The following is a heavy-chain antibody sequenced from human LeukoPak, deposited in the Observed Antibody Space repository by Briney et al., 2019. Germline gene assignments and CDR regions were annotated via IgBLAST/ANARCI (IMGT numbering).Heavy chain of an antibody. CDR2: IISIIGGGTS. V-gene: IGHV3-15*01. Sequence: PGGSLRLSCTVSGTATGFSFKNVWMSWVRQAPGKGLEWVGRIISIIGGGTSDFPAPVKGRFTISRDDSKKTVYLQMNSLKIEDTAVYYCATHREECVLEFWGQGTLITVST. CDR1: GTATGFSFKNVW. J-gene: IGHJ1*01. D-gene: IGHD1-1*01. CDR3: ATHREECVLEF.